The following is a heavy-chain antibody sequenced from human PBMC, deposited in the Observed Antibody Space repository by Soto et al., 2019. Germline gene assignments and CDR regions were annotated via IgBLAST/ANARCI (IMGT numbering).Heavy chain of an antibody. V-gene: IGHV3-30-3*01. J-gene: IGHJ4*02. Sequence: QVLLVDSGGGVVQPGRSLRLSCAASGFTFSSYAMNWVRQAPGKGLEWVALISHDGINKYYADSVRGRFTISSDSSTNTLYLQMNSLTAADTAVYYCGRCTSTSCHLGSDYWGQGTLVTVSS. D-gene: IGHD2-2*01. CDR2: ISHDGINK. CDR1: GFTFSSYA. CDR3: GRCTSTSCHLGSDY.